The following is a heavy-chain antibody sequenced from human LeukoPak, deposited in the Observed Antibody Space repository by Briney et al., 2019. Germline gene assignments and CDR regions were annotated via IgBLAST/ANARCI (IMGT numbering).Heavy chain of an antibody. J-gene: IGHJ4*01. V-gene: IGHV4-34*01. CDR1: GWSFSGYY. Sequence: SETLSLTCAVYGWSFSGYYWSWIPQPPGQGLEGIMEINHSGTTSSNPSLKRRVTISVDSSNNHFFLMLSPVTAADTAVYYWARTAGYSSRWYPGVGGANFDYWGQGTLVTVSS. CDR3: ARTAGYSSRWYPGVGGANFDY. CDR2: INHSGTT. D-gene: IGHD6-13*01.